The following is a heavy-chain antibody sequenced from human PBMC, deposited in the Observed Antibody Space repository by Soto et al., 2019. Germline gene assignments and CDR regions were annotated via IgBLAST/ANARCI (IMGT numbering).Heavy chain of an antibody. Sequence: EVQLVESGGGLVQPGGSLRLSCAASGFTAGSNFMTWVRQAPGKGLEWVSVINAAGTTYYADSVTGRFSISTDDSKNSLYLQTNRLRAEDTSVYYCVRENYYYGRAVWGQGTTVTVS. J-gene: IGHJ6*02. V-gene: IGHV3-66*01. CDR3: VRENYYYGRAV. CDR2: INAAGTT. CDR1: GFTAGSNF.